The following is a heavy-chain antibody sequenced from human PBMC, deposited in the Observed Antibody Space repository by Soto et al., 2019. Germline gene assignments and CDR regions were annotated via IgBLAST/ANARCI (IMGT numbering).Heavy chain of an antibody. CDR3: ARERYVASRHSHFDS. V-gene: IGHV1-18*04. Sequence: ASVKVSCKASGYRFSTYGINWVRQAPGQGLEWLGRTSTNNDDRNYAQKFRGRVTFTTDTSTSTAYMELRSLISDDTAVYFCARERYVASRHSHFDSWGQGTQVTVPS. CDR2: TSTNNDDR. J-gene: IGHJ4*02. D-gene: IGHD6-6*01. CDR1: GYRFSTYG.